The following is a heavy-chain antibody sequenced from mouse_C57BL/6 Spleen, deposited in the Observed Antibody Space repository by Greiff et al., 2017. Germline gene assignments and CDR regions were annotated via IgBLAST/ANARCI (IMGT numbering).Heavy chain of an antibody. CDR1: GYTFTSYW. CDR3: ARYDYDGTY. J-gene: IGHJ3*01. D-gene: IGHD2-4*01. V-gene: IGHV1-69*01. CDR2: IDPSDSYT. Sequence: VQLQQPGAELVMPGASVKLSCKASGYTFTSYWMHWVKQRPGQGLEWIGEIDPSDSYTNYNQKFKGKSTLTVDKSSSTAYMQLSSLTSEDSAVYDCARYDYDGTYWGQGTLVTVSA.